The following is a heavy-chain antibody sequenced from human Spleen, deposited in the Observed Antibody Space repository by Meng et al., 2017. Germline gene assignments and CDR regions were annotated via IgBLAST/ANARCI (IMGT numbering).Heavy chain of an antibody. CDR1: GFTFSSYG. CDR3: ARDSYSTTVTTLFDY. D-gene: IGHD4-11*01. J-gene: IGHJ4*02. Sequence: LSLTCAASGFTFSSYGMHWVRQASGKGLEWVAVIWYDGSNKYYADSVKSRFTISRDNSKNTLYLQMNSRRAEETAVYYCARDSYSTTVTTLFDYWGQGTLVTVSS. CDR2: IWYDGSNK. V-gene: IGHV3-33*01.